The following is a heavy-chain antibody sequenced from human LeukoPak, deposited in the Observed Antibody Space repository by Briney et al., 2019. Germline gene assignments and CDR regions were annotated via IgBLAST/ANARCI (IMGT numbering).Heavy chain of an antibody. CDR2: INPSGGST. CDR1: GYTFTSYY. D-gene: IGHD4-17*01. V-gene: IGHV1-46*01. Sequence: ASVKVSCKASGYTFTSYYMHWVRQAPGQGLEWMGIINPSGGSTSHAQKFQGGVTMTRDTSTSTVYMELSSLRSEDTAVYYCARGTVTDADFDYWGQGTLVTVSS. CDR3: ARGTVTDADFDY. J-gene: IGHJ4*02.